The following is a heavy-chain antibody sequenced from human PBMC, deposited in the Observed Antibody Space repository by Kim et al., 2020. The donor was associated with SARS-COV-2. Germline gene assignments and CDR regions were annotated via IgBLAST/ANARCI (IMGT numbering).Heavy chain of an antibody. Sequence: VKCRFTIARDNAKNSLYLQMNSLRAEDTAVYYCARGGAAAGVLHSYYFDYWGQGTLVTVSS. J-gene: IGHJ4*02. V-gene: IGHV3-11*01. CDR3: ARGGAAAGVLHSYYFDY. D-gene: IGHD6-13*01.